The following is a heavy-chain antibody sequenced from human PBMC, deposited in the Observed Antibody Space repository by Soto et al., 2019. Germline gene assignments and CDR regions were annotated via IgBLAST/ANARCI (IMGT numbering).Heavy chain of an antibody. D-gene: IGHD3-22*01. Sequence: QVQLVQSGAEVKKPGSSVKVSCKASGGTFSSYAISWVRQAPGQGLEWMGGIIPIFGTANYAQKFQGRVTITADESTSTAYMELSSLRSEDTAVYYCAREAPDYYDSSGYYSRWFAPWGQGTLVTVSS. J-gene: IGHJ5*02. CDR3: AREAPDYYDSSGYYSRWFAP. CDR2: IIPIFGTA. CDR1: GGTFSSYA. V-gene: IGHV1-69*12.